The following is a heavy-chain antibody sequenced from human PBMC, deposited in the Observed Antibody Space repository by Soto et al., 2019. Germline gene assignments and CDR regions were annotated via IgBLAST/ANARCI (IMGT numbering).Heavy chain of an antibody. J-gene: IGHJ4*02. CDR2: IYPHSSDT. Sequence: RGESLKISCKTSGYSFTSNWIGWVRQMPGKGLEWMGIIYPHSSDTKYSPSFEGQVTISTDKSITTAYLQWNSLKATDTAIYYCARQSIELAGLFDSWGQGTLVTVSS. D-gene: IGHD6-19*01. CDR1: GYSFTSNW. V-gene: IGHV5-51*01. CDR3: ARQSIELAGLFDS.